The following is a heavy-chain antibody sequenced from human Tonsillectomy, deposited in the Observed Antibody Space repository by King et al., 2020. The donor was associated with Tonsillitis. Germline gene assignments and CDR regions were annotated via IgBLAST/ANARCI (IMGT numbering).Heavy chain of an antibody. D-gene: IGHD5-12*01. V-gene: IGHV3-73*02. CDR1: GLTFSDSA. CDR3: TRPSGGYRIHAFHI. Sequence: EVQLVESGGGLVQPGGSLKLSCAASGLTFSDSAIHCVRQASGKGLEWGGRISNKANSYTTAFAASVKGRFTISRDDSNNTAYLQMNSLETEDTALYYCTRPSGGYRIHAFHIWGQGTMVTVSS. J-gene: IGHJ3*02. CDR2: ISNKANSYTT.